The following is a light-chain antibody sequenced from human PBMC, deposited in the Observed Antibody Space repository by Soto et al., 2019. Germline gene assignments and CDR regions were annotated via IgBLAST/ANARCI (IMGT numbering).Light chain of an antibody. V-gene: IGKV1-33*01. J-gene: IGKJ5*01. CDR1: QDISNY. CDR3: QQYDGLPT. CDR2: DAS. Sequence: DLQMHQSPSSLSASVGESFTITGQASQDISNYLNWYQQKPGKDPKVLIYDASNLGTGVPSRFSGSGSGTDFTFRISSLQPEDVATYYCQQYDGLPTVGKGTRLEIK.